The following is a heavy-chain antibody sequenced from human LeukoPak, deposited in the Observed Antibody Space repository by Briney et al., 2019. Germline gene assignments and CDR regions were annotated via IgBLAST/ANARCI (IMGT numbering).Heavy chain of an antibody. Sequence: GSSVKVSCKASGGTFSSYTISWVRQAPGQGLEWMGGIIPIFGTAKYAQKFQGRVTITADESTSTAYMELSSLRSEDTAVYYCARVPPRNYYDSSGYNDYWGQGTLVTVSS. CDR3: ARVPPRNYYDSSGYNDY. CDR2: IIPIFGTA. D-gene: IGHD3-22*01. V-gene: IGHV1-69*01. J-gene: IGHJ4*02. CDR1: GGTFSSYT.